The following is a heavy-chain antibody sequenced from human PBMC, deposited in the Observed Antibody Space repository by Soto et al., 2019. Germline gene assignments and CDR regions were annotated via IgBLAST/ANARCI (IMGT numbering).Heavy chain of an antibody. J-gene: IGHJ4*02. CDR2: INAGNGNT. CDR3: ARDLEWELPYYFDY. CDR1: GYTFTSYA. Sequence: ASVKVSCKASGYTFTSYAMDWVRQAPGQRLEWMGWINAGNGNTKYSQKFQGRVTITRDTSASTAYMELSSLRSEDTAVYYCARDLEWELPYYFDYWGQGTLVTVSS. D-gene: IGHD1-26*01. V-gene: IGHV1-3*01.